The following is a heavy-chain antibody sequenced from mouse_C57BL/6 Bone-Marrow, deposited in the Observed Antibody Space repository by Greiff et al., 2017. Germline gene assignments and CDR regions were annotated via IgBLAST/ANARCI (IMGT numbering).Heavy chain of an antibody. CDR1: GFTFSSYG. V-gene: IGHV5-6*01. J-gene: IGHJ3*01. CDR2: ISSGGSYT. CDR3: AKLAAWFAY. Sequence: EVQGVESGGDLVKPGGSLKLSCAASGFTFSSYGMSWVRQTPDKRLEWVATISSGGSYTYYPDSVKGRFTISRDNAKNTLYLRMSSLKSEDTAMYYCAKLAAWFAYWGQGTLVTVSA.